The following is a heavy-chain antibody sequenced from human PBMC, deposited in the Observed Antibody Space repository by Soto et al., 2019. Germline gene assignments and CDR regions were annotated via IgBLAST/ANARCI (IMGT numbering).Heavy chain of an antibody. Sequence: ASVKVSCKASGGTFSSYAISWVRQAPGQGLEWMGGIIPIFGTANYAQKFQGRVTITADESTSTAYMELSSLRSEDTAVYYCAREPISYYYDSSGPSRAFDSWGQGTMVTVSS. D-gene: IGHD3-22*01. CDR3: AREPISYYYDSSGPSRAFDS. V-gene: IGHV1-69*13. CDR2: IIPIFGTA. J-gene: IGHJ3*02. CDR1: GGTFSSYA.